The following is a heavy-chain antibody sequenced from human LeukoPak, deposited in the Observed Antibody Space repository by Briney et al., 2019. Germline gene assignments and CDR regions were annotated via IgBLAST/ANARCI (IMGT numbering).Heavy chain of an antibody. CDR1: GFIFSSYS. CDR2: INSRSTII. V-gene: IGHV3-48*01. CDR3: AREGIGYCIDG. Sequence: PGGSLRLSCAASGFIFSSYSMNWVRQAPGKGLEWISYINSRSTIIKVAASVKGRIIISRDNGKNSLYLELNSLRAEDTALYYCAREGIGYCIDGWGKGATVIVSS. J-gene: IGHJ6*03. D-gene: IGHD2-15*01.